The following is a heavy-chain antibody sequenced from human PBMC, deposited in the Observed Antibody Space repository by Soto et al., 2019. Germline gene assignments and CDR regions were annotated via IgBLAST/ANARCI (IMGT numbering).Heavy chain of an antibody. J-gene: IGHJ3*02. Sequence: GGSLRLSCAASGFTFSNAWMSWVRQAPGKGLEWVGRIKSKTDGGTTDYAAPVKGRFTISRDDSKNTLYLQLNSLKTEDTAVYYCTTEAVGYCSSTSCYQPDAFDIWGQGTMVTVS. D-gene: IGHD2-2*01. CDR1: GFTFSNAW. CDR2: IKSKTDGGTT. CDR3: TTEAVGYCSSTSCYQPDAFDI. V-gene: IGHV3-15*01.